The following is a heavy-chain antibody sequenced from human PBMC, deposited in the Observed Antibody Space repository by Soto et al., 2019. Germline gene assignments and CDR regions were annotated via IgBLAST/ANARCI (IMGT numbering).Heavy chain of an antibody. Sequence: GESLKISCKGSGYSFTSYWISWVRQMPGKGLEWMGRIDPSDSYTNYSPSFQGHVTISADKSVSTAYLQWSSLKASDTAMYYCARLPYYYDSSGYFYYFDYWGQGTLVTVSS. D-gene: IGHD3-22*01. CDR1: GYSFTSYW. V-gene: IGHV5-10-1*01. CDR2: IDPSDSYT. CDR3: ARLPYYYDSSGYFYYFDY. J-gene: IGHJ4*02.